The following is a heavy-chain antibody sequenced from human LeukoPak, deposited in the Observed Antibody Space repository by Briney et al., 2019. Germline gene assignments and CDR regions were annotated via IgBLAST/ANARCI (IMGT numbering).Heavy chain of an antibody. CDR3: ASLGDD. CDR2: ISIAGNNV. D-gene: IGHD7-27*01. J-gene: IGHJ4*02. Sequence: PGRSLRVSCAASGFTFSSFAMHWVRQDPGKGLEWAAAISIAGNNVYYADSVKGRFTISTDNSKSTLYLQMNSLRVEDTAVYYCASLGDDWGQGTLVTVSS. V-gene: IGHV3-30-3*01. CDR1: GFTFSSFA.